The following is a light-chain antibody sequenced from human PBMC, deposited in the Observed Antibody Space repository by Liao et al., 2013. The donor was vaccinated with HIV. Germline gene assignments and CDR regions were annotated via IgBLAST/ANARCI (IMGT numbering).Light chain of an antibody. CDR3: QVWDSITDHRV. V-gene: IGLV3-1*01. Sequence: SYELTQAPSVTVPPGQTASITCSGDKLGNRYTCWYQQKPGQAPVLLISYDIDRPSGIPERFSGSNSGNTATLTITSVEAGDEADFYCQVWDSITDHRVFGGGTKLTVL. CDR2: YDI. CDR1: KLGNRY. J-gene: IGLJ3*02.